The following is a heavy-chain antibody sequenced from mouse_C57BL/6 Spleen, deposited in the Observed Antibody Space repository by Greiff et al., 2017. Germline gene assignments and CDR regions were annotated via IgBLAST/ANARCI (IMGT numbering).Heavy chain of an antibody. Sequence: QVQLQQSGAELVRPGASVTLSCKASGYTFTDYEMHWVKQTPVHGLEWIGAIDPETGGTAYNQKFKGKAILTADKSSSTAYMELRSLTSDDSAVYYCTRPSYYVSSYGDYWGQGTTLTVSS. CDR1: GYTFTDYE. D-gene: IGHD1-1*01. J-gene: IGHJ2*01. CDR2: IDPETGGT. V-gene: IGHV1-15*01. CDR3: TRPSYYVSSYGDY.